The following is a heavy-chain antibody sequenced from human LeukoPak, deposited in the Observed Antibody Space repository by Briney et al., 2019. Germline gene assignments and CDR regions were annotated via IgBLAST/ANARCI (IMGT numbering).Heavy chain of an antibody. CDR1: GFTFNNYA. J-gene: IGHJ4*02. D-gene: IGHD3-22*01. Sequence: GGSLRLSCAVSGFTFNNYAMTWVRQAPGKGLEWVSGLSGSGINTHYADSVKGRFTISRDNSKNTMYLQMNSLRAEDTGVYYCARHSSGNLQPFDSWGQGTLVTVSS. CDR2: LSGSGINT. CDR3: ARHSSGNLQPFDS. V-gene: IGHV3-23*01.